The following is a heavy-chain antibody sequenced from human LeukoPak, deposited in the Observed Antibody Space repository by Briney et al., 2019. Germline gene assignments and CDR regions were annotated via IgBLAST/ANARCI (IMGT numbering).Heavy chain of an antibody. CDR2: IWYDGSNK. V-gene: IGHV3-33*01. D-gene: IGHD2-2*01. CDR3: ATIVVVPAAMGNSVDY. CDR1: GFTFSSYG. J-gene: IGHJ4*02. Sequence: PGGSLRLSCAASGFTFSSYGMHWVRQAPGKGLEWVAVIWYDGSNKYYADSVKGRFTISRDNAKNSLYLQMNSLRAEDTAVYYCATIVVVPAAMGNSVDYWGQGTLVTVSS.